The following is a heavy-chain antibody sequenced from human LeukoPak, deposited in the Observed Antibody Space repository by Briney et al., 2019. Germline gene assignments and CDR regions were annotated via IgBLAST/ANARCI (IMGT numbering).Heavy chain of an antibody. V-gene: IGHV3-74*01. CDR1: GFSFSSDW. Sequence: GGSLRLSCAASGFSFSSDWMHWVRQVPGEGLVWVSRINSDGTSTAYADSVKGRFTISRDNAKNTLFLQMNSLRVEDTAVYYCGRALGSPLDYWGQGTLVTVSA. J-gene: IGHJ4*02. CDR3: GRALGSPLDY. CDR2: INSDGTST. D-gene: IGHD1-26*01.